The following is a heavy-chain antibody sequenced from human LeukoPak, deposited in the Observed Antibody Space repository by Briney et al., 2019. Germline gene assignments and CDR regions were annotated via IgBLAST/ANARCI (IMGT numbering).Heavy chain of an antibody. Sequence: ASVKVSCKASGYTFTGYYMHWVRQAPGQGLEWMGWINPNSGGTNYAQKFQGRVTMTRDTSISTAYMELSRLRSDDTAVYYCARGGYQLLYAYYYYYMDVWGKGTTVTVSS. J-gene: IGHJ6*03. CDR3: ARGGYQLLYAYYYYYMDV. D-gene: IGHD2-2*02. CDR2: INPNSGGT. CDR1: GYTFTGYY. V-gene: IGHV1-2*02.